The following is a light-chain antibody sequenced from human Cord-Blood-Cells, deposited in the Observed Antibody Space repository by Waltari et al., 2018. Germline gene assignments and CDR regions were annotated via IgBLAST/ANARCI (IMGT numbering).Light chain of an antibody. CDR1: SSDVGGYNY. Sequence: QSALTQPASVSGSPGQSITISCTGTSSDVGGYNYVSWYQQHPGKAPKLMIYDVSKRPSGVSNRFCGSKAGNTASLTISGLQAEGEADYYCSSYTSSSTGVFGGGTKLTVL. CDR3: SSYTSSSTGV. J-gene: IGLJ2*01. CDR2: DVS. V-gene: IGLV2-14*01.